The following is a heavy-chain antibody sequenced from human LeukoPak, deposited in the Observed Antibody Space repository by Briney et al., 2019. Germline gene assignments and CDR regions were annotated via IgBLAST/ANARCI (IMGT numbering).Heavy chain of an antibody. CDR1: GGSISSYY. CDR2: ILYSGTT. D-gene: IGHD5-12*01. CDR3: ARMGGYSGYATH. V-gene: IGHV4-59*08. J-gene: IGHJ4*02. Sequence: SSETLSFTCTVSGGSISSYYWSWIRQPPGKGLEWIGYILYSGTTNSNPSLKSRVTISVDTSKNQISLKLSSVTAADTAVYYCARMGGYSGYATHWGQGTLVTVSS.